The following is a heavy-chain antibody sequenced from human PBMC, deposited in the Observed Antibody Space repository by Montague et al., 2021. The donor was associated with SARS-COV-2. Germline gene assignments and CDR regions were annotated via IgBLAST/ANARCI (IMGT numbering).Heavy chain of an antibody. CDR3: ARDHGSGWFTFDY. CDR2: IYSGGST. CDR1: GFTVSSNY. V-gene: IGHV3-53*04. D-gene: IGHD6-19*01. Sequence: SLRLSCAASGFTVSSNYMSWVRQAPGKGLEWVSVIYSGGSTYYADSVKDRFTISRHNSKNTLYLQMNSLRAEDTAVYYCARDHGSGWFTFDYWGQGTLVTVSS. J-gene: IGHJ4*02.